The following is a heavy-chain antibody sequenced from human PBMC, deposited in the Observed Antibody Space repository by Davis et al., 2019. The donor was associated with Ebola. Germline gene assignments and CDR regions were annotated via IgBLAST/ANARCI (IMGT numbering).Heavy chain of an antibody. Sequence: GESLKISCAASGFTFSSYGMHWVRQAPGKGLEWVAVISYDGSNKYYADSVKGRFTISRDNSKNTLYLQMNSLRAEDTAVYYCAKGFGAFCSSTSCYYYYYYMDVWGKGTTVTVSS. CDR1: GFTFSSYG. D-gene: IGHD2-2*01. CDR3: AKGFGAFCSSTSCYYYYYYMDV. J-gene: IGHJ6*03. V-gene: IGHV3-30*18. CDR2: ISYDGSNK.